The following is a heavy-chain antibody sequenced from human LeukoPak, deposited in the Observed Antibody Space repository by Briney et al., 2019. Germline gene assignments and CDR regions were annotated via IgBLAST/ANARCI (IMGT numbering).Heavy chain of an antibody. CDR3: ARGGYCSSTSCYCNY. CDR2: IKQDGSGK. CDR1: GFTFRSYW. V-gene: IGHV3-7*01. J-gene: IGHJ4*02. D-gene: IGHD2-2*01. Sequence: GGSLRLSCAASGFTFRSYWMSWVRQAPRKGLEWVVNIKQDGSGKYYVDSVKGRFTISRDNAKSSLYLQMNSLRAEDTAVYYCARGGYCSSTSCYCNYWGQGALVTVSS.